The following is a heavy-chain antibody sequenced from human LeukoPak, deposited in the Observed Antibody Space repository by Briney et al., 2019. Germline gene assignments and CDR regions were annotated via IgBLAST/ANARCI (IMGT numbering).Heavy chain of an antibody. J-gene: IGHJ6*03. V-gene: IGHV3-30*03. CDR2: ISYDGSNK. CDR1: GFTFSSYG. D-gene: IGHD6-6*01. Sequence: GGSLRLSCAASGFTFSSYGMHWVRQAPGKGLEWVAVISYDGSNKYYADSVKGRFTISRDNSKNTLYLQMNSLRAEDTAVYYCARGPYSRSSGWSVNYYMDVWGKGTTVTVSS. CDR3: ARGPYSRSSGWSVNYYMDV.